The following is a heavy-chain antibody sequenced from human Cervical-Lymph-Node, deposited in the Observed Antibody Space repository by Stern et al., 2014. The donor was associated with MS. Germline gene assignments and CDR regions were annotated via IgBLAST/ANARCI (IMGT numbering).Heavy chain of an antibody. V-gene: IGHV7-4-1*02. CDR1: GYTFSNHA. CDR3: ARYAPTVITDFDY. J-gene: IGHJ4*02. CDR2: INTNTGNP. D-gene: IGHD4-17*01. Sequence: VQLVESGSELKKPGASVKVSCKTSGYTFSNHAMNWVRQAPGQGLEWMEWINTNTGNPTYAQGFTGRFVFSLATSVSTAYLQISNLKAEDTAVYYCARYAPTVITDFDYWGQGTLVTVSS.